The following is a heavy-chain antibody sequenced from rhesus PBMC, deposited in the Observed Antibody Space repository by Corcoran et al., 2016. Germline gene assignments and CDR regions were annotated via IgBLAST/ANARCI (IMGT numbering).Heavy chain of an antibody. V-gene: IGHV3-16*01. CDR1: GFPFRNYW. Sequence: EVQLVESGGGLVQPGGSLRLSCAASGFPFRNYWMTGVRQAPGKGLEWVGFIKNRADGGTAAYAESVKGRFTISRDDSKNTLYLQMNSLKTEDTAVYYCTREDFWGQGVLVTVSS. J-gene: IGHJ4*01. CDR2: IKNRADGGTA. CDR3: TREDF.